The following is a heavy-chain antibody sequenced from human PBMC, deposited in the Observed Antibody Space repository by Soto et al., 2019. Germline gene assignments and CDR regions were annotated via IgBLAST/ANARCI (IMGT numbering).Heavy chain of an antibody. V-gene: IGHV4-59*08. CDR2: IYYSGST. J-gene: IGHJ5*02. D-gene: IGHD3-3*01. Sequence: PSETLSLTCTVSGGSISSYYWSWIRQPPGKGLEWIGYIYYSGSTNYNPSLESRVTISVDTSKNQFSLKLGSVTAADTAVYYCAGLYYDFWSGYPRRWFDPWGQGTLVTVSS. CDR1: GGSISSYY. CDR3: AGLYYDFWSGYPRRWFDP.